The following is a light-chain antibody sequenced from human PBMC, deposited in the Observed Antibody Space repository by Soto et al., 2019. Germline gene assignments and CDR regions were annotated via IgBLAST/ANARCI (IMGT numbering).Light chain of an antibody. J-gene: IGLJ2*01. CDR1: SANIGSNT. CDR2: SGS. CDR3: AAWDDSLIGVI. V-gene: IGLV1-44*01. Sequence: QAVVTQPPSASGTPGQRVTISCSGSSANIGSNTESWYQHLPGKAPKLLIYSGSQRPSGVPVRFSGSKSGNTASLAISGLQPEDEAVYYCAAWDDSLIGVIFGGGTKLTVL.